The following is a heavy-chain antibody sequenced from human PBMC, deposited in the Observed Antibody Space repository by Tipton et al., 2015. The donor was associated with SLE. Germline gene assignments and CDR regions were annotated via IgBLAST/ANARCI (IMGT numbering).Heavy chain of an antibody. V-gene: IGHV4-38-2*02. J-gene: IGHJ4*02. D-gene: IGHD6-13*01. CDR1: GYSITCGYY. CDR3: ARGEFGSGWYV. Sequence: TLSLTCRVSGYSITCGYYWGWIRQPPGKGVEWIGSFYHGGNTHYSSSLKSRVTISVDTSENQFSLKLTSLTASDTAVYYCARGEFGSGWYVWGQGMLVTVSS. CDR2: FYHGGNT.